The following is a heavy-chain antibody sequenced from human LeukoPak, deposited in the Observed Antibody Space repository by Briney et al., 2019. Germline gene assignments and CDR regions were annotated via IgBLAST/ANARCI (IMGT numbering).Heavy chain of an antibody. V-gene: IGHV3-43*02. J-gene: IGHJ4*02. D-gene: IGHD2/OR15-2a*01. CDR2: ISGDGGST. CDR1: GFTFGDYA. CDR3: AKDIDYFTAY. Sequence: GGSLRLSSAASGFTFGDYAMHWVRQAPGKGLEWVSLISGDGGSTYYAASVEGRFTISRDNNKNSLYLQMNSLRAEDTAVYYCAKDIDYFTAYWGQGTLVTVSS.